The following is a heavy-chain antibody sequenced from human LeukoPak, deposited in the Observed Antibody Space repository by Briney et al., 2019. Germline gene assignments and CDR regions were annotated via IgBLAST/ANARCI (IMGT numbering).Heavy chain of an antibody. J-gene: IGHJ4*02. Sequence: GRSLRLSCAASGFTFNSYAIHWVRQAPGKGLEWVAVISYDGSNKYYAESVKGRFTISRDNSKNTLYLQLNSLRPDDTAVYCCARDQLAYSGYDTLFDYWGQGTLVTVSS. CDR3: ARDQLAYSGYDTLFDY. V-gene: IGHV3-30*04. D-gene: IGHD5-12*01. CDR1: GFTFNSYA. CDR2: ISYDGSNK.